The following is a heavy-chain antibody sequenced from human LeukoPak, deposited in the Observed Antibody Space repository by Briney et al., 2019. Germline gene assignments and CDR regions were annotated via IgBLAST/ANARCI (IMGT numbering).Heavy chain of an antibody. Sequence: PGGSLRLSCAASGFTFSSYEMNWVRQAPGKGLEWVSSITSSGRYIYYVDSVKGRFTISRDNSENSLYLQMDSLTAEDTAVYYCTRKGSQWDFLVDYWGQGTRVAVSP. V-gene: IGHV3-48*03. D-gene: IGHD2/OR15-2a*01. CDR3: TRKGSQWDFLVDY. CDR2: ITSSGRYI. CDR1: GFTFSSYE. J-gene: IGHJ4*02.